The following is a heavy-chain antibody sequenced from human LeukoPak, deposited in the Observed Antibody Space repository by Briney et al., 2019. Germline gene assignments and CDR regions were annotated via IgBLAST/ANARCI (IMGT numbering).Heavy chain of an antibody. V-gene: IGHV1-69*05. J-gene: IGHJ6*03. D-gene: IGHD1-26*01. CDR2: IIPIFGSA. CDR3: ARVGRSRGSLPNSYYYMDV. Sequence: ASVKVSYKASGDIFNSYSISWVRQAPGQGLEWMGGIIPIFGSANYAQTFQGRVTITTGQSTSTAYMELSSLSSEDTAVYYCARVGRSRGSLPNSYYYMDVWGKGTTVTVSS. CDR1: GDIFNSYS.